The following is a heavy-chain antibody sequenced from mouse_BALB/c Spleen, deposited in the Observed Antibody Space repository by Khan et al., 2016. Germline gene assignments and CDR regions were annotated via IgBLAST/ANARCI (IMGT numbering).Heavy chain of an antibody. CDR3: AGTGRRGYVDY. Sequence: VQLQESGAELMKPGASVKISCKATGYTFSSYWIEWVKQRPGHGLEWIGEILPGSGSTNYNEKFRGKATFTADTSSNTAYMQLSSLTAEDSAVPYCAGTGRRGYVDYWGQGTTLTVSS. CDR1: GYTFSSYW. V-gene: IGHV1-9*01. J-gene: IGHJ2*01. CDR2: ILPGSGST. D-gene: IGHD3-1*01.